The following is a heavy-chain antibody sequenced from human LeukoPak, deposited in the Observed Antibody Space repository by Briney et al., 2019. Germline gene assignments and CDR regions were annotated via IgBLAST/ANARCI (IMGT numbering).Heavy chain of an antibody. D-gene: IGHD3-16*01. CDR1: GFPFSSYA. CDR3: ARVGGEDAFDI. V-gene: IGHV3-64*01. CDR2: ISSHGVST. J-gene: IGHJ3*02. Sequence: PGGSLRLSCAASGFPFSSYAMHWVRQAPGKGLEYVSAISSHGVSTYYANSVKGRFTISRDNSRNTLYLQMGSLRPEDMAVYYCARVGGEDAFDIWGQGTMVTVSS.